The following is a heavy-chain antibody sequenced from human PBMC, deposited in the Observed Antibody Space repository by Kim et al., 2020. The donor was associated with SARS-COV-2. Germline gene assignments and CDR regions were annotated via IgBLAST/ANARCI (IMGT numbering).Heavy chain of an antibody. CDR2: SNGSANT. J-gene: IGHJ4*02. D-gene: IGHD2-15*01. CDR3: SRCNRQPGQSGGMWVI. CDR1: GGSISSGNCY. V-gene: IGHV4-61*02. Sequence: SETLSLTCTVTGGSISSGNCYWSWIRPPAGKGLEWIGRSNGSANTNYNPSIKSRVTISLDTTKNQFSLNLNSVTAADTAVYYCSRCNRQPGQSGGMWVIWGQGTLVPRSS.